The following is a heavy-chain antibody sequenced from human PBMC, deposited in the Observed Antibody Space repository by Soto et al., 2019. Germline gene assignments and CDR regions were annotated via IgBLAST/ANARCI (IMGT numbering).Heavy chain of an antibody. D-gene: IGHD6-19*01. J-gene: IGHJ5*02. V-gene: IGHV4-34*01. CDR1: GGSFSAYS. CDR3: VRGQRVAVIESEANWFDP. Sequence: QVQLQQWGAGLLKPSETLSLTCAVYGGSFSAYSWTWIRQPPGKGLEWIGEINHSGSTNYNPSLKSRVTLSVDTAKNQFSLNLRAVTAADTAVYYCVRGQRVAVIESEANWFDPWGQGTPVTVSS. CDR2: INHSGST.